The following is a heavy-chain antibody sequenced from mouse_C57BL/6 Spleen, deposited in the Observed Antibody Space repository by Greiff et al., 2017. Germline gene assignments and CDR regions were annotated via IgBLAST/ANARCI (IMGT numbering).Heavy chain of an antibody. CDR1: GYAFSSSW. Sequence: VQPTQSGPELVKPGASVKISRKASGYAFSSSWMNWVKQRPGKGLEWIGRIYPGVGDTNYNGKFKGKATLTANKSSSTAYKQLRRLTSEDSAVYFCARENYYGSSYWFAYWGQGTLVTVSA. V-gene: IGHV1-82*01. D-gene: IGHD1-1*01. CDR2: IYPGVGDT. CDR3: ARENYYGSSYWFAY. J-gene: IGHJ3*01.